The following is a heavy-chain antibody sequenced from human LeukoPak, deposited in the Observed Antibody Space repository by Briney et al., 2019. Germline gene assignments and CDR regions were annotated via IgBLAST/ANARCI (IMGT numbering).Heavy chain of an antibody. CDR3: ARGLGRDCSVGSCYSLYYYYYGMDV. D-gene: IGHD2-15*01. CDR1: GGSFSGYY. J-gene: IGHJ6*02. CDR2: INHSGST. V-gene: IGHV4-34*01. Sequence: SETLSLTCAVYGGSFSGYYWSWIRQPPGKGLEWIGEINHSGSTNYNPSLKSRVTISVDTSKNQFSLKLSSVTAADTAVYYCARGLGRDCSVGSCYSLYYYYYGMDVWGQGTTVTVSS.